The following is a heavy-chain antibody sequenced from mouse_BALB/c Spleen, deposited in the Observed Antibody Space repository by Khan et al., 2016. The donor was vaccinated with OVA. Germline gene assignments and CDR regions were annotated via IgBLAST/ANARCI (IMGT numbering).Heavy chain of an antibody. V-gene: IGHV2-9*02. Sequence: QVQLKQSGPDLVAPSQSLSITCTVSGFSLTSYGVHWVRQPPGKGLEWLGVIWAGGSTNYNSALMSRLSISKDNSKSQVFLKMNSLQTDDAAMYCCARGDGYYEDAMDYWGQGTSVTVSS. CDR3: ARGDGYYEDAMDY. J-gene: IGHJ4*01. CDR1: GFSLTSYG. CDR2: IWAGGST. D-gene: IGHD2-3*01.